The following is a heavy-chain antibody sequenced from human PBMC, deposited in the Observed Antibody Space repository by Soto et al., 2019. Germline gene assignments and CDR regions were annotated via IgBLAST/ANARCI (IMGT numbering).Heavy chain of an antibody. D-gene: IGHD3-22*01. V-gene: IGHV3-23*01. CDR1: GFNFRIFG. CDR3: ATMNGYFEY. CDR2: TSASGDRT. J-gene: IGHJ4*02. Sequence: GGSLRLSCVASGFNFRIFGMSWVRQAPGKGLEWVAGTSASGDRTYYADSVTGRFTISRDNSKKTHYLQMTSLRAEDTAMYYCATMNGYFEYWGQGTPVTVSS.